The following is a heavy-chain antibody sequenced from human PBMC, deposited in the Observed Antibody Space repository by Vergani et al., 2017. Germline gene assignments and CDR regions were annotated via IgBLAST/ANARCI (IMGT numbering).Heavy chain of an antibody. Sequence: EVQLLESGGGLVQPGGSLRLSCAASGFTFSSYAMSWVRQAPGKGLEWVSAISGRGGSTYYADSVKVRFTISRDNSKNTLYLQMNSLRAEDTAVYYCAKDSVVARPSGCYYWGQGTLVTVSS. CDR3: AKDSVVARPSGCYY. J-gene: IGHJ4*02. V-gene: IGHV3-23*01. CDR1: GFTFSSYA. CDR2: ISGRGGST. D-gene: IGHD3-22*01.